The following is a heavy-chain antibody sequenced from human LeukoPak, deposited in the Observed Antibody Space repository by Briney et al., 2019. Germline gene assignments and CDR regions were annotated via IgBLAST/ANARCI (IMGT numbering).Heavy chain of an antibody. J-gene: IGHJ3*02. CDR3: ARDSRYYYDSRNYDNVAFDM. V-gene: IGHV3-74*03. D-gene: IGHD3-10*01. Sequence: GGSLRLSCAASGFTFSSYWMHWVRQGPGKGLVWVSRISSDGSTTAYADSVKGRFTISRDNAKNTLYLQMNSLRVEDTAVYYCARDSRYYYDSRNYDNVAFDMWGQGTMVTVSS. CDR2: ISSDGSTT. CDR1: GFTFSSYW.